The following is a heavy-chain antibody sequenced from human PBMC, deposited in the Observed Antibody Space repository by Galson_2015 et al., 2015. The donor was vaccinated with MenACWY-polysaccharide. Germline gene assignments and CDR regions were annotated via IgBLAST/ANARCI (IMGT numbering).Heavy chain of an antibody. J-gene: IGHJ2*01. CDR1: HDSITSSS. V-gene: IGHV4-4*07. CDR2: IHATGST. Sequence: ETLSLTCTVSHDSITSSSWSWIRQSADKGLEYLGRIHATGSTAYNPSFRSRVAMSVDLPRNQLSLRLASVTASDTAIYYCARRSLDNWYFDLWGRGTLVIVSS. CDR3: ARRSLDNWYFDL. D-gene: IGHD1-1*01.